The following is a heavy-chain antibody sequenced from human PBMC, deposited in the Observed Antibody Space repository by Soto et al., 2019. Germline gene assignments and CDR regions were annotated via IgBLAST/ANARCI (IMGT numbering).Heavy chain of an antibody. CDR2: INVYNGNT. D-gene: IGHD3-10*01. J-gene: IGHJ5*02. CDR1: GYTFTNYG. CDR3: ARGVGSGSYYNQYNWFDP. Sequence: QVQLVQSGGEVKKPGASVKVSCKASGYTFTNYGISWVRQAPGQGLEWMGWINVYNGNTKYEQKVQGRVTMTTDTSTSTAYMELRSLRSDDTAVYYGARGVGSGSYYNQYNWFDPWGQGTLVTVSS. V-gene: IGHV1-18*01.